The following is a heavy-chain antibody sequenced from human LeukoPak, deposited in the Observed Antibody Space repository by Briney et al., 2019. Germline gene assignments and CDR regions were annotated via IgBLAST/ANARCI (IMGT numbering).Heavy chain of an antibody. V-gene: IGHV3-7*01. D-gene: IGHD3-10*01. CDR1: GFTFNNYA. Sequence: GGSLRLSCAASGFTFNNYAMNWVRQAPGKGLEWVANIKQDGSEKYYVDSVKGRVTISRDNVKSSLYLQMNSLRAEDTAVYYCAGVSYYVDDAFDIWGQGTMVTVSS. J-gene: IGHJ3*02. CDR2: IKQDGSEK. CDR3: AGVSYYVDDAFDI.